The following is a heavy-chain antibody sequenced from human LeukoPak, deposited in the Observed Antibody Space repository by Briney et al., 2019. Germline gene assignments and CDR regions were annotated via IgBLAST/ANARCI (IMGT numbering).Heavy chain of an antibody. V-gene: IGHV3-43*01. CDR1: GFTFDDYT. CDR3: ARGDFIYAFDI. D-gene: IGHD3-3*01. CDR2: ISWDGGST. Sequence: GGSLRLSCAASGFTFDDYTMHWVRQAPGKGLEWVSLISWDGGSTYYADSVKGRFTISRDNSKNSLYLQMNSLRAEDTALYYCARGDFIYAFDIWGQGTMVTVSS. J-gene: IGHJ3*02.